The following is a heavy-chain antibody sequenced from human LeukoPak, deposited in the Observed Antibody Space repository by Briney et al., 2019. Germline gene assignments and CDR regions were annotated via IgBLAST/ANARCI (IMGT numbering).Heavy chain of an antibody. J-gene: IGHJ4*02. CDR1: GFTFSSYW. CDR2: ISSNGGST. D-gene: IGHD2-2*01. Sequence: TGGSLRLSCAASGFTFSSYWMSWVRQAPGKGLEYVSAISSNGGSTYYADSVKGRFTISRDNSKNTLYLQMGSLRAEDMAVYYCARGYCSSTSCWIDYWGQGTLVTASS. V-gene: IGHV3-64*02. CDR3: ARGYCSSTSCWIDY.